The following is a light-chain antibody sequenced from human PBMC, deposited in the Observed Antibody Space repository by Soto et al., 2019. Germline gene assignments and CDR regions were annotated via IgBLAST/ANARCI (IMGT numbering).Light chain of an antibody. CDR1: QSVSRY. J-gene: IGKJ4*01. CDR3: QQRSSWPLT. V-gene: IGKV3-11*01. Sequence: EVVMTQSPATLSLSPGERATLSCRASQSVSRYLAWYQQKPGQAPRLLIYDASNRATGIPARFSGSGSGTDFILTISSLEPEDFAVYYCQQRSSWPLTFGGGTRWIS. CDR2: DAS.